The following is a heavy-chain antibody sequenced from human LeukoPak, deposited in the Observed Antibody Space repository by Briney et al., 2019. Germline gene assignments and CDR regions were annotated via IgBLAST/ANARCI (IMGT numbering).Heavy chain of an antibody. J-gene: IGHJ6*03. CDR3: ARDKGGGWYYYYYYMDV. CDR2: INPNSGGT. CDR1: GYTFTGYY. Sequence: ASVKVSCKASGYTFTGYYMHWVRQAPGQGLEWMGWINPNSGGTNYAQKFQGRVTMTRDTSISTAYMELSRLRSDDTAVYYCARDKGGGWYYYYYYMDVWGKGTTVTTSS. D-gene: IGHD6-19*01. V-gene: IGHV1-2*02.